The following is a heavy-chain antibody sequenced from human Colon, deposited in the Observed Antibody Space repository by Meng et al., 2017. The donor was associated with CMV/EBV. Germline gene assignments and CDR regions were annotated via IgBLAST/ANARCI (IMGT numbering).Heavy chain of an antibody. CDR2: ISSSGSTI. J-gene: IGHJ4*02. D-gene: IGHD3-16*01. CDR3: AREGGGGFYWAGYFDY. V-gene: IGHV3-48*03. CDR1: GFTFSSYE. Sequence: GESLKISCAASGFTFSSYEMNWVRQAPGKGLEWVSYISSSGSTIYYADSVKGRFTISRDNAKNSLYLQMNSLRAEDTAVYYCAREGGGGFYWAGYFDYWGQGTLVTVSS.